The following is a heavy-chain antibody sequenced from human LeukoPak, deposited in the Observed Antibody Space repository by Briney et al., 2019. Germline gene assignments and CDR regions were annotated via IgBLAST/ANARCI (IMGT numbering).Heavy chain of an antibody. Sequence: PSETLSLTCTVSGGSISSYYWSWIRQPPGKGLEWIGYIYYSGSTNYNPSLKSRVTISVDTSKSQFSLKLSSVTAADTAVYYCARQSHVDTSMVFWGQGTLVTVSS. CDR3: ARQSHVDTSMVF. V-gene: IGHV4-59*08. CDR1: GGSISSYY. D-gene: IGHD5-18*01. CDR2: IYYSGST. J-gene: IGHJ4*02.